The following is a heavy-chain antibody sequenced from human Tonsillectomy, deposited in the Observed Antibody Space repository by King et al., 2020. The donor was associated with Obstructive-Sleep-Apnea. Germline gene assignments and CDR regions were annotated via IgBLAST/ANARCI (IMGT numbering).Heavy chain of an antibody. D-gene: IGHD6-13*01. V-gene: IGHV4-59*08. CDR2: IYYSGST. J-gene: IGHJ4*02. CDR3: ARYSPFESSWNFDY. Sequence: QLQESGPGLLKPSETLSLTCTVSGGSITNYYWSWIRQPPGKGLEWIGPIYYSGSTNYSPSLKSRVTISVDTSKNHFSLKLSSVTAADTAVYYCARYSPFESSWNFDYWGQGTLVTVSS. CDR1: GGSITNYY.